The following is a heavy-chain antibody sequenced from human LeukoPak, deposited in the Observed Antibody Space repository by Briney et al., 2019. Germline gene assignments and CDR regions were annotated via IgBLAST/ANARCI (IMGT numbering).Heavy chain of an antibody. CDR3: ARVPYDYGDYGDAFDI. CDR1: GGSFSGYY. J-gene: IGHJ3*02. Sequence: SETLSLTCAVYGGSFSGYYWSWIRQPPGKGLEWIGYIYYSGSTNYNPSLKSRVTISVDTSKNQFSLKLSSVTAADTAVYYCARVPYDYGDYGDAFDIWGQGTMVTVSS. V-gene: IGHV4-59*01. D-gene: IGHD4-17*01. CDR2: IYYSGST.